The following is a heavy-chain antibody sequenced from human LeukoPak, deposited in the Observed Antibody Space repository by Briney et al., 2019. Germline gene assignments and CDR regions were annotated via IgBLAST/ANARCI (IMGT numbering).Heavy chain of an antibody. J-gene: IGHJ4*02. CDR3: AQDSAPSGATNYYFDY. D-gene: IGHD1-26*01. Sequence: GGSLRLSCSASGFTFDDYTMHWVRQAPGKGLEWVSLISWDGGYTYYADSVRGRSTISRDNSKNSLYLQMNSLRTEDTALYFCAQDSAPSGATNYYFDYWGQGTLVTVSS. CDR2: ISWDGGYT. V-gene: IGHV3-43*01. CDR1: GFTFDDYT.